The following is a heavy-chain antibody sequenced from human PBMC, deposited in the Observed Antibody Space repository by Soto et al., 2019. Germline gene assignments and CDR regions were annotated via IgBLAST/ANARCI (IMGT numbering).Heavy chain of an antibody. CDR3: ARDYYDSSGGYYYYGMDV. V-gene: IGHV1-2*02. CDR2: INPNSGGT. J-gene: IGHJ6*02. Sequence: PSVKVSCKASGYTFTGYYMHWVRQAPGQGLEWMGWINPNSGGTNYAQKFQGRVTMTRDTSISTAYMELSRLRSDDTAVYYCARDYYDSSGGYYYYGMDVWGQGTTVTVSS. CDR1: GYTFTGYY. D-gene: IGHD3-22*01.